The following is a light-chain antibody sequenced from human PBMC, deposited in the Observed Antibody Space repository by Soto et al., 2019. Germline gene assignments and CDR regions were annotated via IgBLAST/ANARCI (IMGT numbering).Light chain of an antibody. Sequence: EIVLTQSPGTLSLSPGERATLSCRASQSVSSSYLAWYQQKPDQAPRLLLYGASSSATGIPDRFIGSGSGTDFTLTISRLEPEDFAVYYCQQYGSSPPITFGQGTRLEIK. CDR1: QSVSSSY. CDR2: GAS. V-gene: IGKV3-20*01. CDR3: QQYGSSPPIT. J-gene: IGKJ5*01.